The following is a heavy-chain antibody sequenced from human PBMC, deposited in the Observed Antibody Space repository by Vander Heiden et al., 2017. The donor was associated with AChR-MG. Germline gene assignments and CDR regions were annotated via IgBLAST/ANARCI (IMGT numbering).Heavy chain of an antibody. J-gene: IGHJ3*02. CDR2: ISSSSSYI. CDR1: GFTFSSYS. Sequence: EVQLVESGGGLVKHGGSLRLSCAASGFTFSSYSMNWVRQAPGKGLEWVSSISSSSSYIYYADSVKGRFTISRDNAKNSLYLQMNSLRAEDTAVYYCASWDSSSWPKSVAFDIWGQGTMVTVSS. V-gene: IGHV3-21*01. CDR3: ASWDSSSWPKSVAFDI. D-gene: IGHD6-13*01.